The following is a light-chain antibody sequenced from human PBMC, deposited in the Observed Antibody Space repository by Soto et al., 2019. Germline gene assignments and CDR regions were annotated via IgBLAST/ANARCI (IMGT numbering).Light chain of an antibody. V-gene: IGLV2-8*01. J-gene: IGLJ2*01. CDR2: EVT. Sequence: QSALTQPPSASGSPGQSVTISCTGTSSDVGGYNYVSWYQQHPGKAPKLIIYEVTKRPSGVPDRFSGSKSGNTASLTASGLQADDEADYYCSSYAGSNNFFGGGTKLTDL. CDR3: SSYAGSNNF. CDR1: SSDVGGYNY.